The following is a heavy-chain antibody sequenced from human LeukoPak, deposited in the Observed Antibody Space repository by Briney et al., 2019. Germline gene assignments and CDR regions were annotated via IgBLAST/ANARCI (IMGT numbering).Heavy chain of an antibody. CDR3: ARDKYSSSWYYFDY. D-gene: IGHD6-13*01. CDR2: ISYDGSNK. J-gene: IGHJ4*02. Sequence: GGSLRLSCAASGFTFSSYAMSWVRQAPGKGLEWVAVISYDGSNKHYADSVKGRFTISRDNSKNTLYLQMNSLRAEDTAVYYCARDKYSSSWYYFDYWGQGTLVTVSS. CDR1: GFTFSSYA. V-gene: IGHV3-30*04.